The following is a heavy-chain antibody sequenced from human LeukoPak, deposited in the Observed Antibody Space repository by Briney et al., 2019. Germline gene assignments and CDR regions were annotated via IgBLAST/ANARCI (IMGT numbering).Heavy chain of an antibody. CDR1: GGSISSSDYY. CDR2: IYYSGTT. CDR3: ARDQGITGTWFDP. D-gene: IGHD1-20*01. J-gene: IGHJ5*02. V-gene: IGHV4-39*07. Sequence: SETLSLTCTVSGGSISSSDYYWGWIRQPPGKGLEWIASIYYSGTTHYNPSHQSRVTISVDTSKDQFSLKLSSVTAADTAVYYCARDQGITGTWFDPWGQGTLVTVSS.